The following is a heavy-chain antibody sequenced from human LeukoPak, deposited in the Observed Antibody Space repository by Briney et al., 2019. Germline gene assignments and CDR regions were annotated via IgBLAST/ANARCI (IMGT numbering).Heavy chain of an antibody. V-gene: IGHV4-4*02. J-gene: IGHJ5*02. CDR2: INHSGST. CDR3: ARVRPDPNYDFWSGPYRAANYNWFDP. D-gene: IGHD3-3*01. Sequence: SGTLSLTCAVSGGSISSSNWWSWVRQPPGKGPEWIGEINHSGSTNHNPSLKSRVTISVDTSKNQFSLKLSSVTAADTAVYYCARVRPDPNYDFWSGPYRAANYNWFDPWGQGTLVTVSS. CDR1: GGSISSSNW.